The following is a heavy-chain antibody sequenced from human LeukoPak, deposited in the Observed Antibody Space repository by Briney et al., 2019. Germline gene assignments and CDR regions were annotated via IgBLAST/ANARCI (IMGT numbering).Heavy chain of an antibody. CDR2: ISSSSYI. D-gene: IGHD6-13*01. CDR3: ASAVAAAPIDAFDI. CDR1: GFTFSSYS. J-gene: IGHJ3*02. V-gene: IGHV3-21*01. Sequence: GGSLRLSCAASGFTFSSYSMNWVRQAPGKGLEWVSSISSSSYIYYADSVKGRLTISRDNAKNSLYLQMNSLRAEDTAVYYCASAVAAAPIDAFDIWGQGTMVTVSS.